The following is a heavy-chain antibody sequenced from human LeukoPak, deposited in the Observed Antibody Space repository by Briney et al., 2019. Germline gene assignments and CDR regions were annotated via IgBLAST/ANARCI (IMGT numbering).Heavy chain of an antibody. CDR3: ARAGGYYGSGSYYRKTYYFDY. CDR1: VGSISSGGYS. D-gene: IGHD3-10*01. Sequence: SETLSLTCAVSVGSISSGGYSWSWIRQPPGKGLEWIGYIYHSGSTYYNPSLKSRVTISVDRSKNQFSLKLSSVTAADTAVYYCARAGGYYGSGSYYRKTYYFDYWGQGTLVTVSS. CDR2: IYHSGST. V-gene: IGHV4-30-2*01. J-gene: IGHJ4*02.